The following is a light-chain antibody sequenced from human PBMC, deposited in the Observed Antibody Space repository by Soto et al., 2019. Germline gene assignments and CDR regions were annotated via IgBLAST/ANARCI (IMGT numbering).Light chain of an antibody. CDR2: DAS. J-gene: IGKJ5*01. CDR1: QSISSW. Sequence: DIQMNQSPSTLSASVGDRVTITCRASQSISSWLAWYQQKPGKAPKLLIYDASSLESGVPSRFSGSGSGTDFTFTISSLQPEDIATYYCQQYDNLPVTFGQGTLLE. CDR3: QQYDNLPVT. V-gene: IGKV1-5*01.